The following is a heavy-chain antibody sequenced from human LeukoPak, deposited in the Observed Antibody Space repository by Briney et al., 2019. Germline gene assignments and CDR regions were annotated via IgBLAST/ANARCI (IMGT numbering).Heavy chain of an antibody. CDR3: ARVLHCSSTSCYRYYYYYYMDV. D-gene: IGHD2-2*01. V-gene: IGHV3-7*01. CDR2: IKQDGSEK. J-gene: IGHJ6*03. Sequence: GGSLRLSCAASGFTFSSYWMSWVRQAPGKGLEWVANIKQDGSEKYYVDSVKGRFTISRDNAKNSLYLQMNSLRAEDTAVYYCARVLHCSSTSCYRYYYYYYMDVWGKGTTVTVSS. CDR1: GFTFSSYW.